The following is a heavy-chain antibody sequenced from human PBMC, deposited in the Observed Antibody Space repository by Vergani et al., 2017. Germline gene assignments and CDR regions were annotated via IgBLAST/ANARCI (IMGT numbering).Heavy chain of an antibody. CDR2: INHSGST. Sequence: QVQLQQWGAGLLKPSETLSLTCAVYGGSFSGYYWSWIRQPPGKGLEWIGEINHSGSTNYNPSLKSRVTISVDTSKNQFSLRLSSVTAADTAVYYCARDRGTALSYYMDVWGKGTTVTVSS. D-gene: IGHD3-10*01. V-gene: IGHV4-34*01. J-gene: IGHJ6*03. CDR1: GGSFSGYY. CDR3: ARDRGTALSYYMDV.